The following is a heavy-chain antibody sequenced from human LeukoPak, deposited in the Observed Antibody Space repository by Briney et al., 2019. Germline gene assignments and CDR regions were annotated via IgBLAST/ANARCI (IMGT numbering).Heavy chain of an antibody. Sequence: ASVKVSCKASGCTFTSYDINWVRQATGQGLEWMGWMNPNGGNTGYAQKFQGRVTITRNTSISTAYMELSSLRSEDTAVYYCARADTVTDAFDIWGQGTMVTVSS. D-gene: IGHD4-11*01. CDR2: MNPNGGNT. CDR1: GCTFTSYD. J-gene: IGHJ3*02. V-gene: IGHV1-8*03. CDR3: ARADTVTDAFDI.